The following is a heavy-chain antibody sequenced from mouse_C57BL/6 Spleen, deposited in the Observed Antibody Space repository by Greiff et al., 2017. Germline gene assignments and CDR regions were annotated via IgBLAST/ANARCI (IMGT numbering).Heavy chain of an antibody. CDR3: ARPAGSHYYGSSSYYFDY. D-gene: IGHD1-1*01. CDR2: IDPSDSYT. CDR1: GYTFTSYW. V-gene: IGHV1-69*01. Sequence: VQLQQPGAELVMPGASVKLSCKASGYTFTSYWMHWVKQRPGQGLEWIGEIDPSDSYTNYNQKFKGKSTLTVDKSSSTAYMQLSSLTSEDSAVYYCARPAGSHYYGSSSYYFDYWGQGTTLTVSS. J-gene: IGHJ2*01.